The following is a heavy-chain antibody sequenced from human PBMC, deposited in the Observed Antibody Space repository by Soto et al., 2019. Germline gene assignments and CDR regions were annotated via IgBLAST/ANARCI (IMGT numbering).Heavy chain of an antibody. V-gene: IGHV3-23*01. J-gene: IGHJ4*02. CDR2: ISIGGTHT. CDR1: GFTFSSYS. CDR3: AKWSGYGDL. Sequence: GPLRLSCPVSGFTFSSYSFTWVRQAPGKGPQWVSGISIGGTHTFYADSVKGRFTISRDNSKNTVYLQMHSLRAEDTAVYYCAKWSGYGDLWGQGTLVTVSS. D-gene: IGHD5-12*01.